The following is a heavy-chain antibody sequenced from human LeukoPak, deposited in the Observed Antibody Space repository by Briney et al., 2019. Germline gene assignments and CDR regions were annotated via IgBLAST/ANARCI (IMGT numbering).Heavy chain of an antibody. CDR3: ARGLNDSWTGENY. V-gene: IGHV4-34*01. D-gene: IGHD3-3*01. CDR1: DGSFSGYY. J-gene: IGHJ4*02. CDR2: INHSGST. Sequence: SETLSLTCAVYDGSFSGYYWSWIRQPPGKGLEWIGEINHSGSTNYNPSLKSRVTISLDTSKSQFSLKVRYVTAADTAVYYCARGLNDSWTGENYWGQGTLVTVSP.